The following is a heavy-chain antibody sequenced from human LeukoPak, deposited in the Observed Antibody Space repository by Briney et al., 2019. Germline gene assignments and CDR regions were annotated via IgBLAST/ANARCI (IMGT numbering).Heavy chain of an antibody. CDR3: ARAEFSSSWFHFDY. Sequence: GGSLRLSCAASGFTFRTYVMHGVPQAPGEGGEGGAGISYNGNVKYSADSVKGRFIVSTDNYKNNLYVDMNSLRADDTAMYFCARAEFSSSWFHFDYWGQGTLVTVSS. D-gene: IGHD6-13*01. CDR1: GFTFRTYV. V-gene: IGHV3-30*04. CDR2: ISYNGNVK. J-gene: IGHJ4*02.